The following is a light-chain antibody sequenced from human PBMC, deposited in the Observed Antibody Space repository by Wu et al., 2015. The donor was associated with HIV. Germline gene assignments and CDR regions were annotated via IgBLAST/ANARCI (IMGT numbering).Light chain of an antibody. J-gene: IGKJ3*01. CDR1: QSISRS. Sequence: DILMTQSPSSLSASVGDRVIITCRATQSISRSLNWYQQKPGKAPNLLIYAAFSLQSGVPSRFIGGGSGTEFTLTISSLQPEDFATYYCQQSYNSPFTFGPGTKVDVK. CDR2: AAF. CDR3: QQSYNSPFT. V-gene: IGKV1-39*01.